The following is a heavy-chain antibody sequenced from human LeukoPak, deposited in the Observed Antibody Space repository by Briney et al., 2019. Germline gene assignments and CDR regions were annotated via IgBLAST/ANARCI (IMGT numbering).Heavy chain of an antibody. CDR2: IYYSGST. V-gene: IGHV4-59*01. J-gene: IGHJ4*02. CDR1: GGSISHYY. D-gene: IGHD1-26*01. CDR3: ATTGVGANYFDY. Sequence: SETLSLTCAISGGSISHYYWSWIRQPPGKGLEWIGYIYYSGSTNYNPSLKSRVTISVDTSKNQFSLKLSSVTAADTAVYYCATTGVGANYFDYWGREPWSPSPQ.